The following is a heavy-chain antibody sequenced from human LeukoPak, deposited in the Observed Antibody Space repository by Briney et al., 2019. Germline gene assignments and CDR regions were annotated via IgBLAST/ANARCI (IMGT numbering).Heavy chain of an antibody. CDR1: GFTFSSYA. CDR3: AKVLLWFGELPGADY. D-gene: IGHD3-10*01. V-gene: IGHV3-23*01. J-gene: IGHJ4*02. CDR2: ISGSGGST. Sequence: GGSLRLSCAASGFTFSSYAMSWVRQAPGKGLEWVSAISGSGGSTYYADSVKDRFTISRDNSKNTLYLQMNSLRAEDTAVYYCAKVLLWFGELPGADYWGQGTLVTVSS.